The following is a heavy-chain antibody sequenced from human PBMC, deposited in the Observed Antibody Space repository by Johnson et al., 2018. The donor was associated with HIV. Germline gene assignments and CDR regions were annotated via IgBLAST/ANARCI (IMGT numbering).Heavy chain of an antibody. CDR3: ARDAPNFFDSSGVRDDAFDI. CDR2: IYSDGST. D-gene: IGHD3-22*01. CDR1: GFTVSGNY. V-gene: IGHV3-66*01. J-gene: IGHJ3*02. Sequence: VQLVESGGGVVRPGGSLRLSCAASGFTVSGNYMNWVRQAPGKGLEWVSVIYSDGSTYYADSVQGRFTLSRDNSQNTLYLQMNSLRAEDTAVYFCARDAPNFFDSSGVRDDAFDIWGPGTMVTVSS.